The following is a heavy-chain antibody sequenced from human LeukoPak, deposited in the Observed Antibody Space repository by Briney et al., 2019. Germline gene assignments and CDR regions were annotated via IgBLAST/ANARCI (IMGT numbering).Heavy chain of an antibody. V-gene: IGHV1-18*01. CDR1: GYTFTSYG. CDR2: ISAYNGNT. Sequence: GASVKVSCKASGYTFTSYGISWVRQAPGQGLEWMGWISAYNGNTNYAQKLQGRVTMTTDTSTGTAYMELRSLRSDDTAVYYCARDGGGEYQLPFQHWGQGTLATVSS. CDR3: ARDGGGEYQLPFQH. J-gene: IGHJ1*01. D-gene: IGHD2-2*01.